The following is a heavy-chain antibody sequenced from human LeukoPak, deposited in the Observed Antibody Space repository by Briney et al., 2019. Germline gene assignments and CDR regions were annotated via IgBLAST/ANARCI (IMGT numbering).Heavy chain of an antibody. CDR1: GYTFTGYF. J-gene: IGHJ5*02. Sequence: GASVEVSCKTSGYTFTGYFIHWVRQAPGQGLEWMGRINPNTGDADYAQNFRGRVTMTRDTSIGTAYMELSRLRFDDTPVYYCARESLVSGGGRWFDPWGQGTLVTDSS. CDR2: INPNTGDA. D-gene: IGHD2/OR15-2a*01. V-gene: IGHV1-2*06. CDR3: ARESLVSGGGRWFDP.